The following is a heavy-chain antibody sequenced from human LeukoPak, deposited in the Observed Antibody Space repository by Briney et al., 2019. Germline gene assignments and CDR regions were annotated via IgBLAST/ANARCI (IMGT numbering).Heavy chain of an antibody. V-gene: IGHV3-20*01. J-gene: IGHJ5*01. D-gene: IGHD3-10*01. Sequence: GGSLRLSCAASGFSFDEYGMSWVRQAPGKGLEWVSGINWNGGSTGYADSVKGRFTISRDNAKKSLYLQMNSLRAEDTALYHCARGPLFGEFKGFDPWGQGILVTVSS. CDR2: INWNGGST. CDR3: ARGPLFGEFKGFDP. CDR1: GFSFDEYG.